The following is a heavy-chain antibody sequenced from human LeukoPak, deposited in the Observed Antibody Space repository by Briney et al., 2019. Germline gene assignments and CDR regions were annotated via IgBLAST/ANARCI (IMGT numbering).Heavy chain of an antibody. CDR1: GGSFSGYY. CDR2: INHSGST. CDR3: ARLSRAHYMDV. Sequence: PSETLSLTCAVSGGSFSGYYWSWISQPPGKGLEWIGEINHSGSTNYNPSLKSRVTISVDTTKNQFSLKLSSVTAADTAVYYCARLSRAHYMDVWGKGTTVAVSS. V-gene: IGHV4-34*01. D-gene: IGHD3-10*01. J-gene: IGHJ6*03.